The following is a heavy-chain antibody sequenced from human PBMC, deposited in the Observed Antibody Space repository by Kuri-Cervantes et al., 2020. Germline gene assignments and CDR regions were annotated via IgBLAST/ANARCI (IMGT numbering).Heavy chain of an antibody. D-gene: IGHD1-7*01. CDR3: TRYNWNYDAFDI. J-gene: IGHJ3*02. CDR1: GFTFSSYA. CDR2: ISGSGGST. Sequence: GGSLRLSCAASGFTFSSYAMSWVRQAPGKGLEWVSAISGSGGSTYYADSVKGRFTISRDDSKNTAYLQMNSLKTEDTAVYYCTRYNWNYDAFDIWGQGTMVTVSS. V-gene: IGHV3-23*01.